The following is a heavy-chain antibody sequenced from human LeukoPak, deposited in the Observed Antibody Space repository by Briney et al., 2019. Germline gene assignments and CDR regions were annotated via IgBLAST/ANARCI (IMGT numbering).Heavy chain of an antibody. V-gene: IGHV1-18*01. CDR3: ARGPRGYSGYEPDY. CDR2: INTYSGAT. Sequence: ASVKVSCKSSGYTLTNYVLSWVRQAPGQGLEWMGWINTYSGATNYAQKFQRRVTMTIASSTSTVYMGLRSLRSDDPAVYYCARGPRGYSGYEPDYWGQGTLVTVSS. D-gene: IGHD5-12*01. CDR1: GYTLTNYV. J-gene: IGHJ4*02.